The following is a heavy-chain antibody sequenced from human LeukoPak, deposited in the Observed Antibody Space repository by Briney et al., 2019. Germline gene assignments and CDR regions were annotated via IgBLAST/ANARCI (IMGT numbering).Heavy chain of an antibody. D-gene: IGHD5-18*01. Sequence: PSETLSLTCTVSGGSISSSSYYWGWIRQPPGKGLEWIGSIYYSGSTYYNPSLKSRVTISVDTSKNQFSLNLNSLTAADTAIYYCARVLSDSSGYNFEYWGQGTLVTVSS. V-gene: IGHV4-39*07. CDR1: GGSISSSSYY. J-gene: IGHJ4*02. CDR2: IYYSGST. CDR3: ARVLSDSSGYNFEY.